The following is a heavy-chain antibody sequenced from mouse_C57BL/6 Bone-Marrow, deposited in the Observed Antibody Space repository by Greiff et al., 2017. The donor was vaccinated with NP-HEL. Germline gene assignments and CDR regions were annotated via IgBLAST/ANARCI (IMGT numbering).Heavy chain of an antibody. J-gene: IGHJ3*01. CDR3: TRSLIYYYGSSPAWFAY. Sequence: EVQGVESGEGLVKPGGSLKLSCAASGFTFSSYAMSWVRQTPEKRLEWVAYISSGGDYIYYADTVKGRFTISRDNARNTLYLQMSSLKSEDTAMYYCTRSLIYYYGSSPAWFAYWGQGTLVTVSA. D-gene: IGHD1-1*01. CDR2: ISSGGDYI. V-gene: IGHV5-9-1*02. CDR1: GFTFSSYA.